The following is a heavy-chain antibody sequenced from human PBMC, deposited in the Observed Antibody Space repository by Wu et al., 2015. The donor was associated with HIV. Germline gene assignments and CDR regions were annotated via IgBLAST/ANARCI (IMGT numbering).Heavy chain of an antibody. CDR3: ARDLARETMIRDRPRYGLDV. J-gene: IGHJ6*02. CDR2: INPLFGTT. V-gene: IGHV1-69*05. CDR1: GDGFTSYA. D-gene: IGHD3-10*01. Sequence: QVHLVQFGGEVKKPGSSVKVTCKASGDGFTSYAVSWVRQAPGQGLEWMGGINPLFGTTKFAQKFQGRLTITTDESTATGYMELSSLRSEDAAVYYCARDLARETMIRDRPRYGLDVWGQGTTVTVSS.